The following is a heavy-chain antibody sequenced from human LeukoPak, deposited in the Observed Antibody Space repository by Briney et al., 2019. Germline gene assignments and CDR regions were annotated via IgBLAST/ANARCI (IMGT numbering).Heavy chain of an antibody. CDR1: GGSIVDSNYF. J-gene: IGHJ4*02. D-gene: IGHD1-26*01. CDR3: AREREGIDY. CDR2: VFYSGRT. Sequence: SETLSLTCTVTGGSIVDSNYFWGWIRQPPGKGLEWIESVFYSGRTYSNPSLKSRVIVSVDTSKNQFSLTLSSVTAADTAVYYCAREREGIDYWGQGTLVTVSS. V-gene: IGHV4-39*07.